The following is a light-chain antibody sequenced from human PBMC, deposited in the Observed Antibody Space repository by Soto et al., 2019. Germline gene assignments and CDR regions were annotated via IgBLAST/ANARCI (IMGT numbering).Light chain of an antibody. J-gene: IGLJ1*01. CDR3: XSYDSSLSGYV. Sequence: QSVLTQPPSVSEAPGQRVTISCTGSSSNIGAGYEAHWYQQVPGTAPKLLIYENNNRPSGVPDRFSGSKSGTSASLAITGLXXXXXXXXYCXSYDSSLSGYVFGTGTKVTVL. CDR2: ENN. V-gene: IGLV1-40*01. CDR1: SSNIGAGYE.